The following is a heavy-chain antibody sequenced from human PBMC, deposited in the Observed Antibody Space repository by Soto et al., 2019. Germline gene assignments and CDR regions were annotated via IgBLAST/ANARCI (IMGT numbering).Heavy chain of an antibody. CDR1: GGSINFYY. CDR3: ARGWGKYFDF. Sequence: QVQLQESGPGLVKPSETLSLTCTVSGGSINFYYWNWIRQPPGKGLEWIGHSYYSGTTNYNPSLESRVMISIVTSKNQFSLNLQSVTPADTAVYYCARGWGKYFDFWGRGTLVTVSS. V-gene: IGHV4-59*01. D-gene: IGHD3-16*01. CDR2: SYYSGTT. J-gene: IGHJ2*01.